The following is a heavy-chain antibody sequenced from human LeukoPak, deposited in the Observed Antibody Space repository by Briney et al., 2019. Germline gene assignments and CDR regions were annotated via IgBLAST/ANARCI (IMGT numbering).Heavy chain of an antibody. CDR1: GGSISSGGYY. V-gene: IGHV4-31*11. J-gene: IGHJ6*02. CDR3: ARSGTFTDSSGWYDPYYYYGMDV. Sequence: PSQTLSLTCAVSGGSISSGGYYWSWIRQHPGKGLEWIGYIYYSGSTYYNPSLKSRVTISVDTSKNQFSLKLSSVTAADTAVYYCARSGTFTDSSGWYDPYYYYGMDVWGQGTTVTVSS. D-gene: IGHD6-19*01. CDR2: IYYSGST.